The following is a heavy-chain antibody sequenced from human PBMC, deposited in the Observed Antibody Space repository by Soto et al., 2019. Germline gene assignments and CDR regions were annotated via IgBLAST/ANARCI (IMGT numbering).Heavy chain of an antibody. V-gene: IGHV4-31*03. CDR2: IYYSGST. J-gene: IGHJ4*02. D-gene: IGHD3-10*01. CDR3: ARMDVRPMVRGVIMRAFDY. Sequence: SETLSLTCTVSGGSISSGGYYWSWIRQHPGKGLEWIGYIYYSGSTYYNPSLKSRVTISVDTSKNQSSLKLGSVTAADTAVYYCARMDVRPMVRGVIMRAFDYWGQGTLVTVSS. CDR1: GGSISSGGYY.